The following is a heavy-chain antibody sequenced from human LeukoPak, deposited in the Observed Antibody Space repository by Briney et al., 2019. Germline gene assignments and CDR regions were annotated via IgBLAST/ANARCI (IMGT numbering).Heavy chain of an antibody. CDR3: SRDWVRSSCTD. V-gene: IGHV3-30-3*01. D-gene: IGHD6-13*01. CDR2: ISYDGTYK. J-gene: IGHJ4*02. CDR1: GFTFSSYA. Sequence: GGSLRLSCAASGFTFSSYAIHWVRQAQGKGLEWVAVISYDGTYKYYADSVKGRFNISRDNSKNTLFLQMNSLRDEDTAVYYCSRDWVRSSCTDWGQGTLVTVSS.